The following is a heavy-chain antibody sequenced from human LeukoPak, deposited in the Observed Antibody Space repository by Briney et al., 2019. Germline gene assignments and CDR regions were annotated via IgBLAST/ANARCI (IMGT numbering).Heavy chain of an antibody. Sequence: ASVKVSCKASGYTFTSYYMHWVRQAPGQGLEWMGIINPSGGSTSCAQKFQGRVTMTRDTSTSTVYMELSSLRSEDTAVYYCARAVPSSRYYYYGMDVWGQGTTVTVSS. CDR1: GYTFTSYY. CDR3: ARAVPSSRYYYYGMDV. V-gene: IGHV1-46*01. J-gene: IGHJ6*02. CDR2: INPSGGST.